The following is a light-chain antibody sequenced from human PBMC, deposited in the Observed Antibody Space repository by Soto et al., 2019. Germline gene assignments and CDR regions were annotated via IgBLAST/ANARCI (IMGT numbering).Light chain of an antibody. CDR3: QQSYSTTWT. CDR1: QSISSW. CDR2: DAS. V-gene: IGKV1-5*01. J-gene: IGKJ1*01. Sequence: IQMTQAPSTLSASVGDGVTMTCRASQSISSWLGWYQQKPGKAPKLLIFDASGLQSGVPSRFSGSGSGTEFTLTISSLQPDDFATYSCQQSYSTTWTFGQGTKVDIK.